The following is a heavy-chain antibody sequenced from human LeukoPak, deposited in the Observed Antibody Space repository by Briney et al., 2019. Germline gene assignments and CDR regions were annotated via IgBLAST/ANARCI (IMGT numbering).Heavy chain of an antibody. D-gene: IGHD3-22*01. CDR2: IDYTGST. CDR3: ARFEHYYDSSGYYLGPFDY. J-gene: IGHJ4*02. Sequence: SETLSLTCAVSGGSISSAGYYWGCIRQPPGKGLEWIGTIDYTGSTYYNPSLKSRVTISVDTSKNQFSLKLSSVTAADTAVYYCARFEHYYDSSGYYLGPFDYWGQGTLVTVSS. CDR1: GGSISSAGYY. V-gene: IGHV4-39*07.